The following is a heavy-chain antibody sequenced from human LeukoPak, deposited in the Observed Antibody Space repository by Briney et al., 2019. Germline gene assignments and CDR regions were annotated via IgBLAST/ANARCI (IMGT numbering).Heavy chain of an antibody. D-gene: IGHD2-15*01. J-gene: IGHJ4*02. CDR1: GGTFSSYA. CDR3: ARGNYCSGGSCYDGAFDY. CDR2: SRGYNGNT. Sequence: ASVKVSCKASGGTFSSYAISWVRQAPGQGLEWMGWSRGYNGNTNYAQKLQGRVTMTTDTSTSTAYMELRSLRSDDTAVYYCARGNYCSGGSCYDGAFDYWGQGTLVTVSS. V-gene: IGHV1-18*01.